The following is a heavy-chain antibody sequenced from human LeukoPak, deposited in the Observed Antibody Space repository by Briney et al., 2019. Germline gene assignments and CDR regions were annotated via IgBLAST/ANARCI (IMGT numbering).Heavy chain of an antibody. CDR3: ATDQDYDFWSGRFQGAFDI. V-gene: IGHV1-24*01. J-gene: IGHJ3*02. Sequence: SVKVSCKVSGYTLTELSMHWVRQAPGKGLEWMGGFDPEDGETIYAQKFQGRVTMTEDTSTDTAYMELSSLRSEDTAVYYCATDQDYDFWSGRFQGAFDIWGQGTMVTVSS. CDR1: GYTLTELS. D-gene: IGHD3-3*01. CDR2: FDPEDGET.